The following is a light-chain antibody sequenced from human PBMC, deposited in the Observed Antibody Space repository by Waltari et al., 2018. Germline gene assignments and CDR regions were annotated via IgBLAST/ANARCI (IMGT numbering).Light chain of an antibody. V-gene: IGLV4-69*01. Sequence: QVALTQLPPASASLGASVKLTCTLSSGHSPYAIAWHQHQPEKGPWHLMRVNRDGSHSKGEGIPDRFSGSSSGAERYLTISSLQSEDEADYYCQTWGTGIRVFGGGTKLTVL. J-gene: IGLJ3*02. CDR3: QTWGTGIRV. CDR2: VNRDGSH. CDR1: SGHSPYA.